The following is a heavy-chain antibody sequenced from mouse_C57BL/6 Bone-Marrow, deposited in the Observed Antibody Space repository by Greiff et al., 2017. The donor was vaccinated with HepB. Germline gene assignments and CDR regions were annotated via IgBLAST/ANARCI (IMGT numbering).Heavy chain of an antibody. CDR1: GYTFTNYW. CDR2: IYPGGGYT. D-gene: IGHD1-1*01. V-gene: IGHV1-63*01. CDR3: ARWDYYYGSSYSY. Sequence: QVQLQQSGAELVRPGTSVKMSCKASGYTFTNYWIGWAKQRPGHGLEWIGDIYPGGGYTNYNEKFKGKATLTADKSSSTAYMQFSSLTSEDSAIYYCARWDYYYGSSYSYWGQGTTLTVSS. J-gene: IGHJ2*01.